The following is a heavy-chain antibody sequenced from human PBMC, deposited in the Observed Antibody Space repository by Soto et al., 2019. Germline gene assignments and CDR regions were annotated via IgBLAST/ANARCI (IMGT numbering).Heavy chain of an antibody. CDR1: GYTFTTYG. V-gene: IGHV1-18*01. CDR3: ARDETIATPAGGY. CDR2: ISAYNGNT. Sequence: QVQLVQSGTEVKQPGASVKVSCKASGYTFTTYGINWVRQAPGQGLEWMGWISAYNGNTDYAQNLQGRVTMTTDTSTSTAYMELRSLRSDDTAVYYCARDETIATPAGGYWGQGTLVTVSS. D-gene: IGHD6-6*01. J-gene: IGHJ4*02.